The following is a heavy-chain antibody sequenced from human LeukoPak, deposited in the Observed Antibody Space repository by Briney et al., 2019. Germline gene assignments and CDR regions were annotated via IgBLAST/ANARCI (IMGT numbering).Heavy chain of an antibody. V-gene: IGHV3-73*01. CDR2: IGSRADTYAT. CDR1: GFTFSGSA. CDR3: LVEPTYYVDV. Sequence: GGSLRLSCAVSGFTFSGSAMHCVRQASGKGLEWVGRIGSRADTYATTYAAWVKGRFTISRDDSKNTAYLQMNNLKTEDTAVYYCLVEPTYYVDVWGKGTAVTVSS. J-gene: IGHJ6*03.